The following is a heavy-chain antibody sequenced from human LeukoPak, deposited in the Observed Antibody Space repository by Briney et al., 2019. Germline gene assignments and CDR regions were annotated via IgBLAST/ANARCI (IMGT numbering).Heavy chain of an antibody. Sequence: SETLSLTYTVSGGSISSYYWSWIRQPPGKGLEWIGYIYYSGSTNYNPSLKSRVTISVDTSKNQFSLKLSSVTAADTAVYYCEKLLIKPGFCGGGSCYSDPSYYYGRDVGGKGPPVPVS. V-gene: IGHV4-59*01. D-gene: IGHD2-15*01. J-gene: IGHJ6*04. CDR3: EKLLIKPGFCGGGSCYSDPSYYYGRDV. CDR1: GGSISSYY. CDR2: IYYSGST.